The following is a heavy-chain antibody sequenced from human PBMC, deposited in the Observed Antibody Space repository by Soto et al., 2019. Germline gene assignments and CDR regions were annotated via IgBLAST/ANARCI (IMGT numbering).Heavy chain of an antibody. J-gene: IGHJ1*01. Sequence: EVQLVQSGGGLVQPGGSLKLSCAASGFTFSGSTVHWVRQASGEGLQWVGRIRSKANDYATTYIASVKGRFTISRDDSRNTVYLKMSDLKTEDTAVYYCTGGYCTGGTCYSGYFQHWGQGALVTVFS. D-gene: IGHD2-15*01. CDR3: TGGYCTGGTCYSGYFQH. V-gene: IGHV3-73*02. CDR1: GFTFSGST. CDR2: IRSKANDYAT.